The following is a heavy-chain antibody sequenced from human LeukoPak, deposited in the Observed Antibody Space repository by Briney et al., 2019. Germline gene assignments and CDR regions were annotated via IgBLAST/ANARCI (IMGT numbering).Heavy chain of an antibody. D-gene: IGHD2-2*01. CDR2: ISYDGSNK. Sequence: PGGSLRLSCAASGFTFSSYAMHWVRQAPGKGLEWVAVISYDGSNKYYADSVKGRFTISRDNSKNTLYLQMNSLRAEDTAVYYCARDTFPAAMRLSRFDYWGQGTLVTVSS. CDR3: ARDTFPAAMRLSRFDY. V-gene: IGHV3-30*04. J-gene: IGHJ4*02. CDR1: GFTFSSYA.